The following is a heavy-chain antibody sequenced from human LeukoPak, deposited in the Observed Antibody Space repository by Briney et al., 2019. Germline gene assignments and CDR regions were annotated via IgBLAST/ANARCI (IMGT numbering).Heavy chain of an antibody. V-gene: IGHV3-30*02. D-gene: IGHD2-21*02. CDR3: ARGDCSGDCSHPLYH. CDR1: GFIFSTYA. J-gene: IGHJ4*01. Sequence: GGSLRLSCAASGFIFSTYAMHWVRQAPGQGLDWVAFIRNDGSIKYYGDSVKGRFTISRDNSKNTLYLQVNSLRTDDTAVYYCARGDCSGDCSHPLYHWGQGSLVTVSS. CDR2: IRNDGSIK.